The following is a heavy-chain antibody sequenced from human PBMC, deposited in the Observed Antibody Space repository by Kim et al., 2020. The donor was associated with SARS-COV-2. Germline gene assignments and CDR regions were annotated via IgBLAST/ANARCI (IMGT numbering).Heavy chain of an antibody. V-gene: IGHV3-30*02. J-gene: IGHJ5*02. D-gene: IGHD3-10*01. CDR3: AKIRLLGFGARHH. Sequence: YADSVNGRFTIARDNSKDTQYLQMSSLSAEDTAVYCCAKIRLLGFGARHHWGEGTLVTVCS.